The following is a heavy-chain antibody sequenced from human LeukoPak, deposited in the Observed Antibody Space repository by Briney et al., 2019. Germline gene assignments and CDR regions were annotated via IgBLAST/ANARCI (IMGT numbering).Heavy chain of an antibody. J-gene: IGHJ4*02. CDR1: GFSFSNYA. Sequence: GGPLRLSCAASGFSFSNYAMSWVRQAPGKGLEWVSGLLSSGASTYYADSVKGRFTISRDNSKNTLFLQMDSLRDDDTAVYYCAKAHDSSGYILRDSDYWGQGTLVTVSS. CDR3: AKAHDSSGYILRDSDY. D-gene: IGHD3-22*01. CDR2: LLSSGAST. V-gene: IGHV3-23*01.